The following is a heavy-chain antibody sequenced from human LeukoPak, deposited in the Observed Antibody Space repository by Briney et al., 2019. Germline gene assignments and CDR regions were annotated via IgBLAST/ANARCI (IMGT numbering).Heavy chain of an antibody. Sequence: PGRSLRLSCATSGFTFSSYGIHSVRQAPGKGLEWVAVIWYDEENTYYGDSVKGRFTISRDNSKKTPYLQMSSLRAEDTAVYYCARGSTMMTTWPEFWGQGTLVTVSS. D-gene: IGHD3-22*01. V-gene: IGHV3-33*01. CDR2: IWYDEENT. CDR3: ARGSTMMTTWPEF. CDR1: GFTFSSYG. J-gene: IGHJ4*02.